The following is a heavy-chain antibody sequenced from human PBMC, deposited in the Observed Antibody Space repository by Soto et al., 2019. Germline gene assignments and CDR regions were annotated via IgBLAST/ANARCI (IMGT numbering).Heavy chain of an antibody. CDR2: IYYSGGT. J-gene: IGHJ6*02. V-gene: IGHV4-39*01. CDR1: GGSISSSSYY. CDR3: ARHDGIVVVPAATLRRYGMDV. D-gene: IGHD2-2*01. Sequence: PSETLSLTCTVSGGSISSSSYYWGWIRQPPGKGLEWIGSIYYSGGTYYNPSLKSRVTISVDTSKNQFSLKLSSVTAADTAVYYCARHDGIVVVPAATLRRYGMDVWGQGTTVTVYS.